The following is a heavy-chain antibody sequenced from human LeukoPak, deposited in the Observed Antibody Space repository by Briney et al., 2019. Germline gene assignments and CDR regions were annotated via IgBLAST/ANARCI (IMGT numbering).Heavy chain of an antibody. V-gene: IGHV1-8*01. J-gene: IGHJ4*02. CDR1: GFTFTSYD. Sequence: ASVKVSCKASGFTFTSYDINWVRQATGQGLEWMGWMNPNSGNTGYAQKFQGRVTMTRNTSISTAYMELSSLRSEDTAVYYCARVAVRGVPALGYWGQGTLVTVSS. CDR2: MNPNSGNT. D-gene: IGHD3-10*01. CDR3: ARVAVRGVPALGY.